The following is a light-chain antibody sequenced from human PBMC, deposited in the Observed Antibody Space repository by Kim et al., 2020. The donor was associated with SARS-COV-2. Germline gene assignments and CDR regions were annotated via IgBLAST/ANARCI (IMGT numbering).Light chain of an antibody. J-gene: IGLJ1*01. CDR2: DVS. V-gene: IGLV2-14*04. Sequence: GQSITSSCTGSSSDVGGYDYVSWYQQHPGKAPKLMIYDVSTRPSGVSTRFSGSKPGNTASLTISALQEEDEADYYCSLYTSSSTYVFGTGTKVTVL. CDR1: SSDVGGYDY. CDR3: SLYTSSSTYV.